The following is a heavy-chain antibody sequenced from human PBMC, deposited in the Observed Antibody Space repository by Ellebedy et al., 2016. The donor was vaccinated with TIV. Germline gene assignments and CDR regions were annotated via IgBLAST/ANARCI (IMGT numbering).Heavy chain of an antibody. J-gene: IGHJ6*02. CDR2: IYYSGST. V-gene: IGHV4-59*01. CDR3: ARMGYYYYGMDV. CDR1: GFTFSNAW. Sequence: MPGGSLRLSCAASGFTFSNAWMDWIRQPPGKGLEWIGYIYYSGSTNYNPSLKSRVTISVDTSKNQFSLKLSSVTAADTAVYYCARMGYYYYGMDVWGQGTTVTVSS.